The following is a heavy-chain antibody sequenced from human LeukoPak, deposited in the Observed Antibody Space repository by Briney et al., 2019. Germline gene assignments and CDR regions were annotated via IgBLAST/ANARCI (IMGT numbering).Heavy chain of an antibody. CDR2: IYYSGST. CDR3: ARLPGIAVAGTKGVTANYYYYYMDV. J-gene: IGHJ6*03. V-gene: IGHV4-39*07. CDR1: GGSISSSSYY. Sequence: SETLSLTCTVSGGSISSSSYYWGWIRQPPGKGLEWIGSIYYSGSTYYNPSLKSRVTISVDTSKNQFSLKLSSVTAADTAVYYCARLPGIAVAGTKGVTANYYYYYMDVWGKGTTVTVSS. D-gene: IGHD6-19*01.